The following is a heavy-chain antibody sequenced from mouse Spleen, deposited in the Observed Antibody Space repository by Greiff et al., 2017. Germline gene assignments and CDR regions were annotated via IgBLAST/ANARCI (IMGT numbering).Heavy chain of an antibody. Sequence: EVKVVESEGGLVQPGSSMKLSCTASGFTFSDYYMAWVRQVPEKGLEWVANINYDGSSTYYLDSLKSRFIISRDNAKNILYLQMSSLKSEDTATYYCARFYGNYWYFDVWGAGTTVTVSS. V-gene: IGHV5-16*01. D-gene: IGHD2-1*01. CDR2: INYDGSST. CDR1: GFTFSDYY. CDR3: ARFYGNYWYFDV. J-gene: IGHJ1*01.